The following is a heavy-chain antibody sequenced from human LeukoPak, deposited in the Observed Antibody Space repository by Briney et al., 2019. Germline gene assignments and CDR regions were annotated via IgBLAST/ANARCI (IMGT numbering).Heavy chain of an antibody. CDR3: ARGSGAAAGAFDY. CDR1: GFTFRSYG. CDR2: VWYDGNNK. Sequence: GGSLRLSCAASGFTFRSYGMHCVRQATGKGLEWVAIVWYDGNNKYYADSVKGRFTVSRDNSKDTVSLQLHSLSAEDTAVYYCARGSGAAAGAFDYWGQGTLVTVPS. J-gene: IGHJ4*02. V-gene: IGHV3-33*01. D-gene: IGHD6-13*01.